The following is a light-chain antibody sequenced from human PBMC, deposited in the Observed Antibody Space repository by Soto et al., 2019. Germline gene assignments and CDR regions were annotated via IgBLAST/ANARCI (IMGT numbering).Light chain of an antibody. Sequence: DIQMTQSPSSLSASVGDRVTITCRASQYISNYLNWYQQKPVKAPNLLISGASRFQSGVPSRFSGSGSETDFSLNIISLPPEDFATYYCQQSYNTPRTFGQGTKVEIK. CDR1: QYISNY. CDR2: GAS. CDR3: QQSYNTPRT. V-gene: IGKV1-39*01. J-gene: IGKJ1*01.